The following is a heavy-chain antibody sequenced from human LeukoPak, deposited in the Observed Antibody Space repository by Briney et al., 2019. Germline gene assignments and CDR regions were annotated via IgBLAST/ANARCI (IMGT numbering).Heavy chain of an antibody. CDR1: GFTFSSMY. D-gene: IGHD4-17*01. V-gene: IGHV3-66*01. Sequence: GGSLRLSCAASGFTFSSMYMSWVRQAPGKALEWVSLIYVGGSTYSADSVNGRFTISRDNSKDTLYLRMNNLRVEDTAVYYCARSPHGDYFGYWGQGTLVTVSS. J-gene: IGHJ4*02. CDR2: IYVGGST. CDR3: ARSPHGDYFGY.